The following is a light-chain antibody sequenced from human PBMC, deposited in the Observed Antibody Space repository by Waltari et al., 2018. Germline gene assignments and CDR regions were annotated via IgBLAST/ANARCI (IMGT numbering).Light chain of an antibody. CDR1: QSIRRW. Sequence: DIQMTQSPSTLSASVGDRVTITCRASQSIRRWLAWYQQKPGKATNLLIYEASTLKSGVPSRFSGSGSETEFNLTISSLQPDDFATYYCQQCNSFSRTFGQGTKVEIK. V-gene: IGKV1-5*03. CDR2: EAS. CDR3: QQCNSFSRT. J-gene: IGKJ1*01.